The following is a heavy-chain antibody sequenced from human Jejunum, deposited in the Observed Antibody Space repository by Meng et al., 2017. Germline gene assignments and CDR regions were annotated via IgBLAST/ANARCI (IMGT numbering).Heavy chain of an antibody. V-gene: IGHV5-51*01. J-gene: IGHJ4*02. CDR3: ARGSGSYYVY. Sequence: GGSLRLSCKASGYNFSNFWIAWVRQVPGEGLEWVGIIWPGDSETRYSPSFRGQVTISADLSITTAFLQWSSLKASDNAMYYCARGSGSYYVYWGQGTLVTVSS. CDR2: IWPGDSET. CDR1: GYNFSNFW. D-gene: IGHD3-10*01.